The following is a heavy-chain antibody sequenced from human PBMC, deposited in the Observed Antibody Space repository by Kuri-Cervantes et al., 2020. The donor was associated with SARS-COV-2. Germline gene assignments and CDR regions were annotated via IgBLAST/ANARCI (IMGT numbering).Heavy chain of an antibody. J-gene: IGHJ4*02. CDR1: GFTFSNAW. V-gene: IGHV3-15*01. CDR2: IKSKTDGGTT. Sequence: GESLKISCAASGFTFSNAWMSWVRQAPGKGLEWVGRIKSKTDGGTTDYAAPVKGRFTISRDNSKNTLYLQMNSLRAEDTAVYYCAKKTEMYYDILTRGFDYWGQGTLVTVSS. D-gene: IGHD3-9*01. CDR3: AKKTEMYYDILTRGFDY.